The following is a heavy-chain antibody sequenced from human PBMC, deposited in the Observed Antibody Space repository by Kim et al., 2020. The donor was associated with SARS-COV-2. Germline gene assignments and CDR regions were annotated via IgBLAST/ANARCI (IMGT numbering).Heavy chain of an antibody. Sequence: GGSLRLSCAASGFTFSNAWMSWVRQAPGKGLEWVGRIKSKTDGGTTDYAAPVKGRFTISRDDSKNTLYVQMDSLKTEDTAIYYCSTGPVIVGNNTFDYWGQGTLVTVSS. V-gene: IGHV3-15*01. CDR3: STGPVIVGNNTFDY. CDR1: GFTFSNAW. D-gene: IGHD1-26*01. CDR2: IKSKTDGGTT. J-gene: IGHJ4*02.